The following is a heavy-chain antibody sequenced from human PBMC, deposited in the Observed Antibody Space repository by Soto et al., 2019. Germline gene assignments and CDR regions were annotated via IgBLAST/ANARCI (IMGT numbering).Heavy chain of an antibody. V-gene: IGHV4-4*02. CDR3: ARDPYGDYPANFDY. CDR2: IYHSGST. CDR1: SGSISSSNW. D-gene: IGHD4-17*01. Sequence: SETLSLTCAVSSGSISSSNWWSWVRQPPGKGLEWIGEIYHSGSTNYNPSLKSRVTISVDKSKNQFSLKLSSVTAADTAVYYCARDPYGDYPANFDYWGPGTLVT. J-gene: IGHJ4*02.